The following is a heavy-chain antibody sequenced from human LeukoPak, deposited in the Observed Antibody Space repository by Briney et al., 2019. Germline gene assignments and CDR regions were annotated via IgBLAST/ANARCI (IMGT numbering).Heavy chain of an antibody. J-gene: IGHJ6*03. CDR1: GGSISSSDYY. D-gene: IGHD2-2*01. Sequence: SETLSLTCTVSGGSISSSDYYWGWIRQPPGKNLEWIGTWYNSGSTYYNPSLKSRVTISVDTSKNQFSLKLSSVTAADTAVYYCARGLVVPYYYMDVWGKGTTVTVSS. CDR2: WYNSGST. V-gene: IGHV4-39*07. CDR3: ARGLVVPYYYMDV.